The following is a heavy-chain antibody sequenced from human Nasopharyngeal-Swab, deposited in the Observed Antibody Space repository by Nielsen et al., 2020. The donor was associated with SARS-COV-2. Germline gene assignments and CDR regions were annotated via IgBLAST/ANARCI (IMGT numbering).Heavy chain of an antibody. CDR2: IGDKDHNYAT. J-gene: IGHJ4*02. Sequence: GGSLRLSCAASGFIFSASAMHWVRQASGKGLEWVGRIGDKDHNYATTSGAAVKGRFTISRDDSKNTAFLQMDSLNTEDTALYYCTTDYYFDYWGQGTLVTVSS. CDR3: TTDYYFDY. V-gene: IGHV3-73*01. CDR1: GFIFSASA.